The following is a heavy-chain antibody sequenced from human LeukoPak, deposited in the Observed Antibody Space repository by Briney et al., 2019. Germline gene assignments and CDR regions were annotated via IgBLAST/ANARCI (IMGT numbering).Heavy chain of an antibody. CDR1: GGTFSSYA. CDR3: ARIVGTLSGYYGMDV. Sequence: SVKVSCKASGGTFSSYAISWVRQAPGQGLEWMGRIIPILGIANYAQKFQGRVTITADKSTSTAYMELSSLRSEDTAVYYCARIVGTLSGYYGMDVWGQGTTVTVPS. CDR2: IIPILGIA. V-gene: IGHV1-69*04. D-gene: IGHD1-14*01. J-gene: IGHJ6*02.